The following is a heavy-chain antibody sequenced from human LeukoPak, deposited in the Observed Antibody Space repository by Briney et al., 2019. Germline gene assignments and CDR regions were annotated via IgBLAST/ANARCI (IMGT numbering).Heavy chain of an antibody. D-gene: IGHD6-6*01. CDR3: AREYSSSDNWFDP. J-gene: IGHJ5*02. CDR1: GGSISSYY. Sequence: PSETLSLTCTVSGGSISSYYWSWIRRPPGKGLEWIGYIYYSGSTNYNPSLKSRVTISVDTSKNQFSLKLSSVTAADTAVYYCAREYSSSDNWFDPWGQGTLVTVSS. V-gene: IGHV4-59*01. CDR2: IYYSGST.